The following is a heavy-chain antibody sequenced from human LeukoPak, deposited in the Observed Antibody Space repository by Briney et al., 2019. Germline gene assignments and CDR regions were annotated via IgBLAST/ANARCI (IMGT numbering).Heavy chain of an antibody. CDR3: ARHYDSGSYPLDF. CDR1: GASISSYY. J-gene: IGHJ4*02. CDR2: IYYSGST. D-gene: IGHD3-10*01. V-gene: IGHV4-59*08. Sequence: KASETLSLICTVSGASISSYYWSWIRQPPGKGLEWLGYIYYSGSTNHNPSLKSRATISVDTSKNQFSLKLSSVTAADTAVYYCARHYDSGSYPLDFWGQGTLVTVSS.